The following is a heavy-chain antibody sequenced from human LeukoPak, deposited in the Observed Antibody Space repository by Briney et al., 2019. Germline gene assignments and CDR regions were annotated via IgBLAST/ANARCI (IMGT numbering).Heavy chain of an antibody. J-gene: IGHJ4*02. D-gene: IGHD4-11*01. CDR3: AREQYYFDY. CDR1: GGSISSGSSY. Sequence: SETLSLTCTVSGGSISSGSSYWSWIRQPAGKGLEWIGRIYTSGSTNYNPSLKSRVTISVDTSKNQFSLKLSSVTAADTAVYYCAREQYYFDYWGQGTLVTVSS. V-gene: IGHV4-61*02. CDR2: IYTSGST.